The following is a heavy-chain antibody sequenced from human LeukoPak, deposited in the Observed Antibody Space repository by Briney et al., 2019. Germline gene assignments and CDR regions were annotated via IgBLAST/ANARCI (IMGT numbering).Heavy chain of an antibody. D-gene: IGHD3-3*01. CDR1: GFTFSSYW. CDR2: INSDGSST. J-gene: IGHJ6*03. Sequence: PGGSLRLSCAASGFTFSSYWMHWVRQAPGKGLVWVSRINSDGSSTSYADSVKGRFTISRDNAKNTLYLQMNSLRAEDTAVYYCASRLRFLEWAWAPDYYYYYMGVWGKGTTVTVSS. CDR3: ASRLRFLEWAWAPDYYYYYMGV. V-gene: IGHV3-74*01.